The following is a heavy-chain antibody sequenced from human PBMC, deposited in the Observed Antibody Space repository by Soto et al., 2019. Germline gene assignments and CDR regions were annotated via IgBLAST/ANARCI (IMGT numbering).Heavy chain of an antibody. J-gene: IGHJ4*02. CDR2: INWNRGDI. V-gene: IGHV3-9*01. CDR1: GFTFDDYA. D-gene: IGHD3-22*01. CDR3: AKDIGYDSSGYNHRGFDY. Sequence: EVQLVESGGGLVQPGRSLRLSCVASGFTFDDYAMHWVRQAPGKGLEWVSSINWNRGDIGYADSVKGRFTISRDNAKNSLYLQMNSLRAEDTALYYCAKDIGYDSSGYNHRGFDYWGQGTLVTVSS.